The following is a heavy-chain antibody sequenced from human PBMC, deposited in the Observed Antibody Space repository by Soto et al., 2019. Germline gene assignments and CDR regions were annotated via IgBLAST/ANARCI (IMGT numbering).Heavy chain of an antibody. Sequence: SETLSLTCTVSGGSISSGGYYWSWIRQHPGKGLEWIGYIYYSGSTYYNPSLKSRVTISVDTSKNQFSLKLSSVTAADTAVYYCASTAKVISEPVWFDPWGQGTLVTVSS. CDR3: ASTAKVISEPVWFDP. CDR1: GGSISSGGYY. V-gene: IGHV4-31*03. J-gene: IGHJ5*02. D-gene: IGHD5-18*01. CDR2: IYYSGST.